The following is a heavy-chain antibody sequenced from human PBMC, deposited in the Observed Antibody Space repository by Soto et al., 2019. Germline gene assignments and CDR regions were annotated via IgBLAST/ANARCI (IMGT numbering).Heavy chain of an antibody. CDR3: AKVDVSTAGSFDY. J-gene: IGHJ4*02. Sequence: LXLSCVGSVFTFSRHVLSWVRQAPGKGLEWVSTINPSGDSTFYADSVKGRFTISRDNSKNTVYLQMNSLSVGDTAVYLCAKVDVSTAGSFDYWGQGALVTVSS. V-gene: IGHV3-23*01. CDR1: VFTFSRHV. D-gene: IGHD6-13*01. CDR2: INPSGDST.